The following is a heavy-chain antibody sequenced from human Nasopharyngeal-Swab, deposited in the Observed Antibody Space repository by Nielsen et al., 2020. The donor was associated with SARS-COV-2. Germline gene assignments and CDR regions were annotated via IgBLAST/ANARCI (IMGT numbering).Heavy chain of an antibody. J-gene: IGHJ4*02. CDR1: GFSFSNYG. V-gene: IGHV3-30*03. CDR2: ISFDGSEE. Sequence: SCAASGFSFSNYGMHWVRQAPGKGLEWLAVISFDGSEEYYADSVKGRFTISRDNSKKALFLQMSSLKPEDTAVYYCASQSLDYWGQGTLVTVSS. CDR3: ASQSLDY.